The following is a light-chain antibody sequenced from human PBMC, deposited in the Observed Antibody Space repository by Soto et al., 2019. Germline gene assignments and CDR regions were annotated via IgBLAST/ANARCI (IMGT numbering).Light chain of an antibody. CDR3: RSYAGRNYPSV. J-gene: IGLJ1*01. Sequence: QSALTQPPSASGSPGQSVTIAGTGTSSDVGYYNYVSWYQQPPGKAPKLLIYDVSKRPSGVTDRFSGSKSGNTASLTVSGLQAEDEGNYYCRSYAGRNYPSVFGTGPKANVL. V-gene: IGLV2-8*01. CDR1: SSDVGYYNY. CDR2: DVS.